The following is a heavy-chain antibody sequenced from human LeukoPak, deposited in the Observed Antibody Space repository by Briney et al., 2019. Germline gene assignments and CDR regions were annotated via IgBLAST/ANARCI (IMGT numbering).Heavy chain of an antibody. CDR2: IPIFGTA. CDR3: AREKIAAAANWFDP. D-gene: IGHD6-13*01. V-gene: IGHV1-69*01. Sequence: IPIFGTANYAQKFQGRVTITADESTSTAYMELSSLRSEDTAVYYCAREKIAAAANWFDPWGQGTLVTVSS. J-gene: IGHJ5*02.